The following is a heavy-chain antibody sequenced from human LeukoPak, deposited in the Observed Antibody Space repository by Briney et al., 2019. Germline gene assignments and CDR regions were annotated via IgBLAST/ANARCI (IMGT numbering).Heavy chain of an antibody. V-gene: IGHV3-33*06. CDR3: AKDRLHCSGGSCYSGYFDY. D-gene: IGHD2-15*01. J-gene: IGHJ4*02. Sequence: GRSLRLSCAASGFTFSSYGMHWVRQAPGKGLEWVAVIWYDGSNKYYADSVKGRFTISRDNSKNTLYLQMNSLRAEDTAVYYCAKDRLHCSGGSCYSGYFDYWGQGTLVTVPS. CDR1: GFTFSSYG. CDR2: IWYDGSNK.